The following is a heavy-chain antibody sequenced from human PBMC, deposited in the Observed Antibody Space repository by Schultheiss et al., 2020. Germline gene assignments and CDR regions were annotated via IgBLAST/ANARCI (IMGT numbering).Heavy chain of an antibody. CDR2: ISSSGSTI. V-gene: IGHV3-11*04. CDR3: ARAPPYYYDSSYYFDY. CDR1: GFTFSDYY. J-gene: IGHJ4*02. D-gene: IGHD3-22*01. Sequence: GGSMRLSCAASGFTFSDYYMSWIRQAPGKGLEWVSYISSSGSTIYYADSVKGRFTISRDNAKNSLYLQMNSLRAEDTAVYYCARAPPYYYDSSYYFDYWGQGTLVTVSS.